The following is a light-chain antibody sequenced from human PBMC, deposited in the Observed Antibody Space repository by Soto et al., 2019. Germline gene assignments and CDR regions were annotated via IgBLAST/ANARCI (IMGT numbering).Light chain of an antibody. Sequence: DIVMTQSPDSLAVSLGERATINCKSSRNVLYSSNNKNYLAWYQQKPGQPPKLLIYWASTRESGVPDRFSGSGSGTDFTLTISSLQAEDVAVYYCHQYHILPRTFGQGTKVEIK. V-gene: IGKV4-1*01. CDR1: RNVLYSSNNKNY. CDR3: HQYHILPRT. CDR2: WAS. J-gene: IGKJ1*01.